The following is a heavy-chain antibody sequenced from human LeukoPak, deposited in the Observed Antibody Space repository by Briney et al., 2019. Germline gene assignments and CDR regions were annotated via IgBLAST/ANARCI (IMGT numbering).Heavy chain of an antibody. J-gene: IGHJ6*03. D-gene: IGHD3-10*01. V-gene: IGHV1-69*05. CDR3: ARGVLWFGNRPYYYYYYMDV. CDR1: GGTFSRYA. CDR2: IIPIFGTA. Sequence: SVKVSCKASGGTFSRYAISWVRQAPGQGLEWMEGIIPIFGTANYAQKFQGRVTITTDESTSTAYMELSSLRSEDTAVYYCARGVLWFGNRPYYYYYYMDVWGKGTTVTVSS.